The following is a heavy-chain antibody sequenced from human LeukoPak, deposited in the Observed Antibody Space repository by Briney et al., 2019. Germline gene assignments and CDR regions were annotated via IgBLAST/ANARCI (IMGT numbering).Heavy chain of an antibody. J-gene: IGHJ6*03. CDR1: GYTFTNYG. D-gene: IGHD2-2*01. CDR3: ARWGLVAPGTYYYYYMDV. Sequence: GASVKVSCKASGYTFTNYGVSWVRQAPGQGLEWMGWINAYNGDTHYAQNLQGRLTMNTDTSTSMAFMELRSLRPDDTAVYFCARWGLVAPGTYYYYYMDVWGRGTTVTVSS. CDR2: INAYNGDT. V-gene: IGHV1-18*01.